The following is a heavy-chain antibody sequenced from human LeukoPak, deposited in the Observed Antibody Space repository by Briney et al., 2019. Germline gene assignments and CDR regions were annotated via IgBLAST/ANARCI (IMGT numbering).Heavy chain of an antibody. CDR3: ARSRAVAGTTPEYFQH. CDR1: GFTFSSYS. J-gene: IGHJ1*01. D-gene: IGHD6-19*01. V-gene: IGHV3-21*01. CDR2: ISSSSTYI. Sequence: PGGSLRLSCAASGFTFSSYSMHWVRQAPGKGLEWVSSISSSSTYIFYADSVKGRFTISRDNAKNSLYLQMNSLRAEDTAVYYCARSRAVAGTTPEYFQHWGQGTLVTASS.